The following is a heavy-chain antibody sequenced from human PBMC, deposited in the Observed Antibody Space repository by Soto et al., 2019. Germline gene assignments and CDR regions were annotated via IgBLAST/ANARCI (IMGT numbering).Heavy chain of an antibody. D-gene: IGHD6-19*01. J-gene: IGHJ3*02. CDR3: SRDAQKWLVAAFDI. CDR2: ISPYNGNT. CDR1: GYTFINYA. V-gene: IGHV1-18*01. Sequence: ASVKVSCKASGYTFINYAFTWVRQAPGQGLEWMGWISPYNGNTNYAPKFQGRVTTTTDPSTSTVYMELRSLRSDDTAVYYCSRDAQKWLVAAFDIWGQGTMVTVSS.